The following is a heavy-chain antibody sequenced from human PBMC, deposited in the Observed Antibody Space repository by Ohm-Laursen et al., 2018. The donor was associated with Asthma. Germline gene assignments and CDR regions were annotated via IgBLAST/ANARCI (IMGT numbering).Heavy chain of an antibody. CDR3: ATESPFLVQGLLLYGMDV. Sequence: ASVKVSCNVSGYTLTELSMHWVRQAPGKGLEWMGGFDPEDGETIYAQKFQGRVTMTEDTSTDTAYMELSSLRSEDTAVYYCATESPFLVQGLLLYGMDVWGQGTTVTVSS. D-gene: IGHD2-15*01. CDR1: GYTLTELS. CDR2: FDPEDGET. J-gene: IGHJ6*02. V-gene: IGHV1-24*01.